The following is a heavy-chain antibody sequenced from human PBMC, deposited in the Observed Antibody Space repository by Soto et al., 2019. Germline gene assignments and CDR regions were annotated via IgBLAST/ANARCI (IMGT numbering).Heavy chain of an antibody. CDR2: ISGSGDST. CDR3: ARRSRGLYFDY. CDR1: GFSFSSYA. V-gene: IGHV3-23*01. Sequence: EVQLLESGGGLVQPGGSLRLSCAASGFSFSSYAMNWVRQAPGKGLEWVSGISGSGDSTYYADSVKGRFTISRDNSKNTLYLQMISLRAEDTAVYYCARRSRGLYFDYWGQGTLVIVSS. D-gene: IGHD2-2*01. J-gene: IGHJ4*02.